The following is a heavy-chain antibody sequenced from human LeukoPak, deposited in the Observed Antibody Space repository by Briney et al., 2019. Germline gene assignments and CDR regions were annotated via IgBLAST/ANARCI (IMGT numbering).Heavy chain of an antibody. D-gene: IGHD1-7*01. CDR1: GGSISSYY. V-gene: IGHV4-59*01. J-gene: IGHJ6*02. CDR2: IYHSGST. CDR3: ARDNWNYGSSMDV. Sequence: PSETLSLTCTVSGGSISSYYWSWIRQPPGKGLAWIGYIYHSGSTNYNPSLKSRVTISVDTSKNQFSLKLSSVTAADTAVYYCARDNWNYGSSMDVWGQGTTVTVSS.